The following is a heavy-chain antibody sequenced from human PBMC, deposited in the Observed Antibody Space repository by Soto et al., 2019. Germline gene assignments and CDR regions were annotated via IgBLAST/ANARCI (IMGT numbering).Heavy chain of an antibody. V-gene: IGHV3-48*03. D-gene: IGHD1-26*01. CDR1: GFSFSNYE. CDR2: ISSSSRTI. Sequence: GGTLRLSCAASGFSFSNYEMKWVRQAPGKGLEWVSYISSSSRTIYYADSVRGRFTISRDNAKNSVYLQMNSLRAEDTAVYYCAREESFVDYWGQGTRVTVSS. CDR3: AREESFVDY. J-gene: IGHJ4*02.